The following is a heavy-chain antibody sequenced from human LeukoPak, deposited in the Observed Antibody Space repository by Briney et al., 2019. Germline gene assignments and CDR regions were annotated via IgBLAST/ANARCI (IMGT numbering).Heavy chain of an antibody. CDR3: ASASSHRIAAGGDY. J-gene: IGHJ4*02. V-gene: IGHV3-74*01. CDR1: GFTFSNYW. D-gene: IGHD6-13*01. CDR2: INSDGSSR. Sequence: GGSLRLSCAASGFTFSNYWMHLVRQAPGKGPVWVSRINSDGSSRNYADSVKGRFTISRDNAKNTLYLPMNSLRAGDTAVYYCASASSHRIAAGGDYWGQGTLVTVSS.